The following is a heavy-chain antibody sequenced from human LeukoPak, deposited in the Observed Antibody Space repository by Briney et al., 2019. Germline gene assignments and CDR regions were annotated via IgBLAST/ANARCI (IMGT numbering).Heavy chain of an antibody. CDR2: IWYDGSNK. CDR1: GFTFSSYG. Sequence: PGGPLRLSCAASGFTFSSYGMHWVRQAPGKGLEWVAVIWYDGSNKYYAGSVKGRFTISRDNSKNTLYLQMNSLRAEDTAVYYCAREDYSSSWYDAFDIWGQGTMVTVSS. J-gene: IGHJ3*02. CDR3: AREDYSSSWYDAFDI. V-gene: IGHV3-33*01. D-gene: IGHD6-13*01.